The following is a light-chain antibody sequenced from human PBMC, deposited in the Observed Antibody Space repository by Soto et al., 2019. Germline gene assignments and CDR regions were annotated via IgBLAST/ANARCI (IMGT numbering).Light chain of an antibody. CDR3: QHYDNLPPFT. J-gene: IGKJ3*01. CDR1: QDIRKY. V-gene: IGKV1-33*01. Sequence: DIQMTQSPSSLSASVGDRVTITCQASQDIRKYLNWYQQKPGRAPKLLIYGASNLETEVPSRFSGSGYGTDFTFTISSLQPEDIATYYCQHYDNLPPFTFGPGTKVAIK. CDR2: GAS.